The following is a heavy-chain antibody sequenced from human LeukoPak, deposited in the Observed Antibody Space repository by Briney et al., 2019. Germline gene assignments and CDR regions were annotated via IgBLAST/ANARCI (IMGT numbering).Heavy chain of an antibody. CDR1: GFTFDDYA. Sequence: GRSLRLSCAASGFTFDDYAMHWVRQAPGKGLEWVSGISWNSGSIGYADSVKGRFTISRDNAKNSLYLQMNSLRAEDTALYYCATAVWAYWGQGTLVTVSS. CDR2: ISWNSGSI. D-gene: IGHD3-16*01. J-gene: IGHJ4*02. V-gene: IGHV3-9*01. CDR3: ATAVWAY.